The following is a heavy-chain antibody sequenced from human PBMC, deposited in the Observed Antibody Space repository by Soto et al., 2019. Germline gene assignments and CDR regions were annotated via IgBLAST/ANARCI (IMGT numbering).Heavy chain of an antibody. J-gene: IGHJ5*02. CDR1: GYTFTSYG. Sequence: QVQLVQSGAEVKKPGASVKVSCKASGYTFTSYGISWVRQAPGQGLEWMGWISAYNGNTNYAQKPQGRVTMTTDTDTSPAYMELRSLRSDDTAVYYCARDRRGIVEVPAANAWFDPWGQGTLVTVSS. CDR3: ARDRRGIVEVPAANAWFDP. CDR2: ISAYNGNT. V-gene: IGHV1-18*04. D-gene: IGHD2-2*01.